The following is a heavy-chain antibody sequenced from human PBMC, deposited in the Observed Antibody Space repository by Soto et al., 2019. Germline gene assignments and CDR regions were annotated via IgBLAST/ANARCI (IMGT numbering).Heavy chain of an antibody. CDR2: IYYSGST. J-gene: IGHJ5*02. CDR1: GGSISSYY. CDR3: ARVVAYSSSWFDP. V-gene: IGHV4-59*01. D-gene: IGHD6-13*01. Sequence: SLTCTVSGGSISSYYWSWIRQPPGKGLEWIGYIYYSGSTNYNPSLRSRVTISVDTSKNQFSLKLSSVTAADTAVYYCARVVAYSSSWFDPWGQGTLVTVSS.